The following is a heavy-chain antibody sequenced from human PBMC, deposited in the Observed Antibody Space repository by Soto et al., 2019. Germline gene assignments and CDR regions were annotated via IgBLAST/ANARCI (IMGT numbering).Heavy chain of an antibody. CDR1: GFTFSNST. D-gene: IGHD6-19*01. CDR2: ISYDGNNK. Sequence: QVQLVESGGGVVQAGRSLRLSCAASGFTFSNSTMHWARQAPGKGLEWVAVISYDGNNKYYADSVKGRFTISRDNSMNTLYLQMNSLRPEDTAVYYCARDRVVAGIGEIDYWGQGTLVTVSS. V-gene: IGHV3-30-3*01. CDR3: ARDRVVAGIGEIDY. J-gene: IGHJ4*02.